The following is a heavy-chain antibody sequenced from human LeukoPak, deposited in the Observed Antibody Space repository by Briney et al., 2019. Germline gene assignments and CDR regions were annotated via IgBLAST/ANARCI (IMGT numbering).Heavy chain of an antibody. CDR2: IYISGTT. J-gene: IGHJ4*02. Sequence: SETLSLTCSVSADSITNYYWNWIRQPAGKGLEWIGRIYISGTTNYNPSLKSRVTMSVDTSKNHFSLKLSSVTAADTAVYYCARAPNYDFWSGYLDYWGQGTLVTVSS. D-gene: IGHD3-3*01. CDR3: ARAPNYDFWSGYLDY. V-gene: IGHV4-4*07. CDR1: ADSITNYY.